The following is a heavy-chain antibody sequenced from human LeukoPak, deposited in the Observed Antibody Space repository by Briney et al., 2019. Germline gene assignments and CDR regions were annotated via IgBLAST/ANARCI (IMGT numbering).Heavy chain of an antibody. Sequence: PGRSLRLSCAASGFTFSSYGMHWVRQAPGKGLEWVAVIWYDGSNKYYADSVKGRFTISRDNSKNTLYLQMNSLRAEDTAMYYCAKDRYCSGGSCYYDAFDIWGQGTMVTVSS. CDR2: IWYDGSNK. J-gene: IGHJ3*02. CDR1: GFTFSSYG. CDR3: AKDRYCSGGSCYYDAFDI. V-gene: IGHV3-33*06. D-gene: IGHD2-15*01.